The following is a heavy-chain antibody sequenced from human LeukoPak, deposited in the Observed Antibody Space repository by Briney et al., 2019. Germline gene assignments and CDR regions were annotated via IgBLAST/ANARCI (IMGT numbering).Heavy chain of an antibody. V-gene: IGHV3-23*01. Sequence: TGGSLRLSCAASGFTLSSYAMSWVRQAPGKRLEWVSTISSSGASTWYADSVKGRFTISRDNSKNTLYLQMNSLRAEDTAVYYCAKVPNSGWIFDYWGQGTLVTVSS. D-gene: IGHD6-19*01. CDR1: GFTLSSYA. CDR3: AKVPNSGWIFDY. CDR2: ISSSGAST. J-gene: IGHJ4*02.